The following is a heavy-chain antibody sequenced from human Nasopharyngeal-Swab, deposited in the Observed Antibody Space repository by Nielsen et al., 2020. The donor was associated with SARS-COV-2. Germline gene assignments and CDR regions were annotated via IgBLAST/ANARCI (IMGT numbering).Heavy chain of an antibody. CDR2: IRYDGFNQ. V-gene: IGHV3-30*02. Sequence: GESLKISCAASGFTFSSYGMHWVRQAPGEGLEWVAFIRYDGFNQHYVDFVKGRFTISRDSFKNTLYLQLNSLRAEDTAVYYCAKDHKMDSGGGVGYMDVWGKGTTVTVSS. CDR1: GFTFSSYG. J-gene: IGHJ6*03. CDR3: AKDHKMDSGGGVGYMDV. D-gene: IGHD3-16*01.